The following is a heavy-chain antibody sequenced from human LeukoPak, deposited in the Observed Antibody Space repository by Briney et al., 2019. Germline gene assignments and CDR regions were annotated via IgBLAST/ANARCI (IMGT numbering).Heavy chain of an antibody. CDR3: AKAIGDGYCTITACYSPLDY. V-gene: IGHV3-23*01. CDR2: ISNSGGRT. CDR1: GFIFSNST. D-gene: IGHD2-2*02. Sequence: GGSLRLSCAASGFIFSNSTMNWVRQAPGKGLEWVSSISNSGGRTYYADFVKGRFTTARDNSKNTLYLQMNSLRPEDTALYYCAKAIGDGYCTITACYSPLDYWGQGTLVTVSS. J-gene: IGHJ4*02.